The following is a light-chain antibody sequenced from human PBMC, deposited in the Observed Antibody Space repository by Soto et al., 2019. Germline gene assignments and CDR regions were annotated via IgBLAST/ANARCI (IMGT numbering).Light chain of an antibody. CDR2: DAS. CDR1: QSVSSY. Sequence: EIVLTQSPATLSLSPGERATLSCRASQSVSSYLACDQQKPGQAPRLLIYDASNRATGIPARFSGSGSGTDFTLTISSLEPEDFAVYYCQQRSNWPRTFGPGTKVDIK. CDR3: QQRSNWPRT. V-gene: IGKV3-11*01. J-gene: IGKJ3*01.